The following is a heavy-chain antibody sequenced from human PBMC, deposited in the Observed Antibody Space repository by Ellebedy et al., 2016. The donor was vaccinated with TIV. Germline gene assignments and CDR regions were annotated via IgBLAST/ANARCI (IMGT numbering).Heavy chain of an antibody. D-gene: IGHD5-24*01. CDR2: IGHSGGT. CDR1: VDSFSDNY. Sequence: MPGGSLRLSCAVYVDSFSDNYWSWIRQPPGKGLEWIGEIGHSGGTKFNPSLKSRVTISVDTSKNQFSLKLTSMTAADTAVYYCATHQRRSFDPWGQGTLVTVSS. J-gene: IGHJ5*02. V-gene: IGHV4-34*01. CDR3: ATHQRRSFDP.